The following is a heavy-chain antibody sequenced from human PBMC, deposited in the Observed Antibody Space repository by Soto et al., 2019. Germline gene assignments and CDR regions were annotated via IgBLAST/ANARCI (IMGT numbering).Heavy chain of an antibody. CDR1: GGSISRTSW. D-gene: IGHD6-13*01. CDR2: IYHSGTT. J-gene: IGHJ4*02. Sequence: SATLSRTCGVSGGSISRTSWWTLVRQSPGRGLEWIGEIYHSGTTNYSPSLKSRVNIAVDMSTNHLSLTLISVTAADTAVYYCAFPATADFDYWGKGILVTVSS. V-gene: IGHV4-4*02. CDR3: AFPATADFDY.